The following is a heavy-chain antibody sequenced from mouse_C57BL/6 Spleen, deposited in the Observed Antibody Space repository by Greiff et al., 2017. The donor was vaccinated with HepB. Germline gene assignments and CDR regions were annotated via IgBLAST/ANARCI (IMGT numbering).Heavy chain of an antibody. CDR2: IYPRDGST. CDR3: ARGFITTVVATGD. J-gene: IGHJ3*01. D-gene: IGHD1-1*01. Sequence: QVQLKQSGPELVKPGASVKLSCKASGYTFTSYDINWVKQRPGQGLEWIGWIYPRDGSTKYNEKFKGKATLTVDTSSSTAYMELHSLTSEDSAVYFCARGFITTVVATGDWGQGTLVTVSA. CDR1: GYTFTSYD. V-gene: IGHV1-85*01.